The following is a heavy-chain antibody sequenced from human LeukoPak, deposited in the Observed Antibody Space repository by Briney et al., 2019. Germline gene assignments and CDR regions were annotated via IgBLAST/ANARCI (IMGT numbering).Heavy chain of an antibody. J-gene: IGHJ4*02. Sequence: GGSLRLSCAAPGFTFSSYAMHWVRQAPGKGLEWVAVISYDGSNKYYADSVKGRFTISRDNSKNTLYLQMNSLRAEDTAVYYCARDLGYPYYFDYWGQGTLVTVSS. V-gene: IGHV3-30*04. CDR3: ARDLGYPYYFDY. CDR2: ISYDGSNK. CDR1: GFTFSSYA. D-gene: IGHD5-12*01.